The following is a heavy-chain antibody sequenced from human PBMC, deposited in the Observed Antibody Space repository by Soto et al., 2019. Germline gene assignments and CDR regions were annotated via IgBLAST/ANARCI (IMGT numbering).Heavy chain of an antibody. CDR3: ARDQGSSTALYYYYYYMDV. CDR2: INPSGGST. V-gene: IGHV1-46*03. J-gene: IGHJ6*03. Sequence: ASVKVSCKASGYTFTSYYMHCVRQAPGQGLEWMGIINPSGGSTSYAQKFQGRVTMTRDTSTSTVYMELSSLRSEDTAVYYCARDQGSSTALYYYYYYMDVWGKGTTVTVSS. D-gene: IGHD6-13*01. CDR1: GYTFTSYY.